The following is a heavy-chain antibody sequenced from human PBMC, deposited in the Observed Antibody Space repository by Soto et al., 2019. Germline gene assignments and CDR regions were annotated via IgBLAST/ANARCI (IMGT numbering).Heavy chain of an antibody. CDR1: GFNVSNNY. Sequence: EVQLVESGGGLVQPGGSLRLSCAASGFNVSNNYMTWVRQAPGKGLEWVSVIYSGGSTYYADSVKGRFTLSRDNSKNTLYLQMNSLRAEDTAVYYCARGYDSSGFYYDYWGQGTLVTVSS. CDR2: IYSGGST. J-gene: IGHJ4*02. V-gene: IGHV3-66*01. CDR3: ARGYDSSGFYYDY. D-gene: IGHD3-22*01.